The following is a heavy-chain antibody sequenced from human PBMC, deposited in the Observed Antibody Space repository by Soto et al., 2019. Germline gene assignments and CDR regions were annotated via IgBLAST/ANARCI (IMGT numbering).Heavy chain of an antibody. CDR1: GYSFTSYW. J-gene: IGHJ6*02. V-gene: IGHV5-51*01. Sequence: GVSLKIACNGSGYSFTSYWIGWVRQMPGKGLEWMGIIYPGDSDTRYSPSFQGQVTISADKSISTAYLQWSSLKASDTAMYYCARRLADCSSTSCYTPDYYYYGMDVWGQGTTVTV. CDR3: ARRLADCSSTSCYTPDYYYYGMDV. D-gene: IGHD2-2*02. CDR2: IYPGDSDT.